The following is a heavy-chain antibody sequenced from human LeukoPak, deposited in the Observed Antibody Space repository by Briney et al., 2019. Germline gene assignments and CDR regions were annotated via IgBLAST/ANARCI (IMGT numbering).Heavy chain of an antibody. Sequence: SETLSLTCTVPGGSISSYYWSWIRQPPGKGLEWIGYIYYTGSTNYNPSLKSRVSISVDTSKNQFSLKLSSVTAADTAVYYCARGGGYDILTGYYNVSDYWGQGTLVTVSS. CDR1: GGSISSYY. CDR2: IYYTGST. D-gene: IGHD3-9*01. CDR3: ARGGGYDILTGYYNVSDY. V-gene: IGHV4-59*01. J-gene: IGHJ4*02.